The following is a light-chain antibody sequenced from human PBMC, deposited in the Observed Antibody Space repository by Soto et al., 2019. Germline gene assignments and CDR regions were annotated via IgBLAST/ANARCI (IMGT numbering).Light chain of an antibody. J-gene: IGKJ1*01. V-gene: IGKV1-5*01. CDR3: QQYNGYSRT. Sequence: IQMPQYPSTLSAAVGDSVPITCRASPSISTYLAWYQQKPGKAPKLLINDASSLERGVPSRFSGSGSGTEFTLTISSLQPDDFATYYCQQYNGYSRTFGQGTKVDI. CDR1: PSISTY. CDR2: DAS.